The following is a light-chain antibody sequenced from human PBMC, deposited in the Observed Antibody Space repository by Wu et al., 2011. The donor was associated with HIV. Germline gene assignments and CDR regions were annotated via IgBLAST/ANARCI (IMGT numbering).Light chain of an antibody. CDR2: GTS. CDR3: QQYGSSSYT. J-gene: IGKJ2*01. Sequence: EIVLTQSPDTLSLSPGEKATLSCRASQTVDDPYLAWYQQRRGQAPSLVIYGTSTRATGTPDRFSGSGSGTDFTLTISRLEPEDFAVYYCQQYGSSSYTFGRGPSWRSN. V-gene: IGKV3-20*01. CDR1: QTVDDPY.